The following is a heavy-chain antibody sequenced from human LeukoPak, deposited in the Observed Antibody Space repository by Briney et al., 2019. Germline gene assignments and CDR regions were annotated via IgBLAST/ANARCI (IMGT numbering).Heavy chain of an antibody. D-gene: IGHD6-6*01. Sequence: GGSLRLSCAASGFTFSSYSMNWARQAPGKGLEWVSSISSSSSYIYYADSVKGQFTISRDNAKNSLYLQMNSLRAEDTAVYYCATPGGYSSSSFGYWGQGTLVTVSS. J-gene: IGHJ4*02. CDR3: ATPGGYSSSSFGY. V-gene: IGHV3-21*01. CDR2: ISSSSSYI. CDR1: GFTFSSYS.